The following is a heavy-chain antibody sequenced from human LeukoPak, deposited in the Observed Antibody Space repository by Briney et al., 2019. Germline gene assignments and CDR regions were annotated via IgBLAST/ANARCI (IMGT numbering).Heavy chain of an antibody. CDR3: AKSRLRLGELSLWGFDY. D-gene: IGHD3-16*02. V-gene: IGHV3-30*02. Sequence: GGSLRLSCGASGFTFSSYGMHWVRQAPGKGLEWVAFIRYDGINKYYADSVKGRFTISRDNSKDTLYLQMNSLRAEDTAVYYCAKSRLRLGELSLWGFDYWGQGTLVIVSS. J-gene: IGHJ4*02. CDR2: IRYDGINK. CDR1: GFTFSSYG.